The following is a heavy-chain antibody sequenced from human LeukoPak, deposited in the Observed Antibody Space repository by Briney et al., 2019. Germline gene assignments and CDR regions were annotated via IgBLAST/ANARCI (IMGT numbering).Heavy chain of an antibody. Sequence: GGSLRLSCAASGFTVSSNYMSWVRQAPGKGLEWVSAISGSGGSTYYADSVKGRFTISRDNSKNTLYLQMNSLRAEDTAVYYCAKGHYYGSGSYWSDFDYWGQGTLVTVSS. CDR2: ISGSGGST. J-gene: IGHJ4*02. CDR1: GFTVSSNY. D-gene: IGHD3-10*01. V-gene: IGHV3-23*01. CDR3: AKGHYYGSGSYWSDFDY.